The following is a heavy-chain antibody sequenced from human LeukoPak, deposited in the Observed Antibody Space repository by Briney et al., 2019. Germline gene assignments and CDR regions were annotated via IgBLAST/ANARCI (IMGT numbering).Heavy chain of an antibody. J-gene: IGHJ3*02. CDR3: ARVWRSIFYSSSSHAFDI. CDR1: GFTFSSYG. D-gene: IGHD6-6*01. CDR2: IKQDGSEK. V-gene: IGHV3-7*01. Sequence: GGSLRLSCAASGFTFSSYGMHWVRQAPGKGLEWVANIKQDGSEKYYVDSVKGRFTISRDNAKNSLYLQMNSLRAEDTAVYYCARVWRSIFYSSSSHAFDIWGQGTMVTVSS.